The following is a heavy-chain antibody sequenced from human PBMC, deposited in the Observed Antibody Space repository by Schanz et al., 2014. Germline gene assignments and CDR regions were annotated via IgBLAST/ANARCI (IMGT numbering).Heavy chain of an antibody. Sequence: EVQLVESGGGLVQPGGSLRLSCTASGFTFGDYAMTWVRQAPGKGLEWVSAINTGVNTYYADSVRGRFTMSRDNSKSTLYLQMNSLRAEDTAVYYCAKGRFGELSAFDIWGQGTMVTVSS. V-gene: IGHV3-23*04. D-gene: IGHD3-10*01. CDR1: GFTFGDYA. J-gene: IGHJ3*02. CDR2: INTGVNT. CDR3: AKGRFGELSAFDI.